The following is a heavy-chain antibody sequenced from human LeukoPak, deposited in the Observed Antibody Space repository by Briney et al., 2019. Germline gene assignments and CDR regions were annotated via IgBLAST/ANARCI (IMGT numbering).Heavy chain of an antibody. CDR1: DGSISSGGYS. CDR2: IYHSGST. D-gene: IGHD5-24*01. J-gene: IGHJ5*02. V-gene: IGHV4-30-2*01. CDR3: AREGYTYNWFDP. Sequence: PSETLSLTCTVSDGSISSGGYSLSWIRQPPGKGLESIVYIYHSGSTYYNPSLKSRVTISVDRSKNQFSLKLSSVTAADTAVYYCAREGYTYNWFDPWGQGTLVTVSS.